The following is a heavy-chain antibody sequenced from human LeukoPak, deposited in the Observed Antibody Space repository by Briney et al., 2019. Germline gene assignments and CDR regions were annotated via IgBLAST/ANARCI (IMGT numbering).Heavy chain of an antibody. CDR1: GGSISSGAYS. D-gene: IGHD4-11*01. CDR2: IYYSGST. CDR3: ARWPRERNRITVTNYYYYMDV. J-gene: IGHJ6*03. V-gene: IGHV4-30-4*07. Sequence: RSSETLSLTCAVSGGSISSGAYSWSWIRQPPGKGLEWIGYIYYSGSTYYNPSLKSRVTISVDTSKNQFSLKVSSVTAADSAVYYCARWPRERNRITVTNYYYYMDVWGRGTTATVSS.